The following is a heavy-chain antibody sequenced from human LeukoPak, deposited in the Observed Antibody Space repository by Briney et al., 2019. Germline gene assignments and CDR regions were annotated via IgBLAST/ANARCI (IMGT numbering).Heavy chain of an antibody. J-gene: IGHJ4*02. V-gene: IGHV3-53*01. CDR1: GFTVSTNY. Sequence: GGSLRLSCAASGFTVSTNYMSWVRQTPGKGLEGVSVIYSGGSTYYADSVKGRFTISRDNYKNTLYLQMNTLRAEDTAVYYCAREISGGTYPWGYFDCWGQGTLVTVSS. CDR2: IYSGGST. CDR3: AREISGGTYPWGYFDC. D-gene: IGHD7-27*01.